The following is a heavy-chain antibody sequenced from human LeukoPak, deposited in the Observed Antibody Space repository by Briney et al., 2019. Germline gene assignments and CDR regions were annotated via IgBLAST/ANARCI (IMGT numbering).Heavy chain of an antibody. CDR3: ARDSSRDFWSRYNGMDV. D-gene: IGHD3-3*01. J-gene: IGHJ6*02. CDR2: ISSSSSTI. CDR1: GFTFSSYS. V-gene: IGHV3-48*02. Sequence: PGGSLRLSCAASGFTFSSYSMNWVRQAPGKGLEWVSYISSSSSTIYYADSVKGRFTISRDNAKNSLYLQMNSLRDEDTAVYYCARDSSRDFWSRYNGMDVWGQGTTVTVSS.